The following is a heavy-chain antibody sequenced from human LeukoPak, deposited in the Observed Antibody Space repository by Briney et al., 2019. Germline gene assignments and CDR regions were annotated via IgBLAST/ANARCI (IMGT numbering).Heavy chain of an antibody. CDR2: INEDGNKK. Sequence: GGSLRLSCVASGFTFSTYWMTWVRQAPGKGLEWVASINEDGNKKSYVASVRGRFTISRDNAKNSMFLQMNSLRVEDTAVFYCARVAYGWSRGYAFDIWGHGTTVTVSS. CDR3: ARVAYGWSRGYAFDI. J-gene: IGHJ3*02. V-gene: IGHV3-7*01. CDR1: GFTFSTYW. D-gene: IGHD6-19*01.